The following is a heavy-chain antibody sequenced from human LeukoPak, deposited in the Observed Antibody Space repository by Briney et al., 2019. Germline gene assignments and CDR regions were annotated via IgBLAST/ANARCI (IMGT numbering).Heavy chain of an antibody. V-gene: IGHV3-33*01. D-gene: IGHD6-13*01. CDR1: GFTFSSYG. CDR3: ARAYSSSWYTSSF. Sequence: GRSLRLSCAASGFTFSSYGMHWVRQAPGKGLEWVAVIWCDGSNKYYADSVKGRFTISRDNSKNTLYLQMNSLRAEDTAVYYCARAYSSSWYTSSFWGQGTLVTVSS. J-gene: IGHJ4*02. CDR2: IWCDGSNK.